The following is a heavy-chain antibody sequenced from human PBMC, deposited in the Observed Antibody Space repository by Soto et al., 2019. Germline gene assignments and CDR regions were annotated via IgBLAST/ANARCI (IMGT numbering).Heavy chain of an antibody. CDR1: GYTFTSYY. CDR3: ARTSAGITIFGVVIPPYGMDV. D-gene: IGHD3-3*01. J-gene: IGHJ6*02. V-gene: IGHV1-46*01. Sequence: APVKVSCKASGYTFTSYYMHWVRQAPGQGLEWMGIINPSGGSTSYAQKFQGRVTMTRDTSTSTVYMGLSSLRSEDTAVYYCARTSAGITIFGVVIPPYGMDVWGQGTTVTVSS. CDR2: INPSGGST.